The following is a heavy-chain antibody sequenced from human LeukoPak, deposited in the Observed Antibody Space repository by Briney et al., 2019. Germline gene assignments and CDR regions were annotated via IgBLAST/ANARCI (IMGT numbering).Heavy chain of an antibody. Sequence: SVKVSCKASGGTFISYAISWVRQAAGQGVGWMGGIIPIFGTANYAQKFQGRVTITADESTSTAYMELSSLRSEDTAVYYCARGDHYYGSGSYYYYYYMDVWGKGTTVTVSS. CDR2: IIPIFGTA. D-gene: IGHD3-10*01. V-gene: IGHV1-69*01. J-gene: IGHJ6*03. CDR3: ARGDHYYGSGSYYYYYYMDV. CDR1: GGTFISYA.